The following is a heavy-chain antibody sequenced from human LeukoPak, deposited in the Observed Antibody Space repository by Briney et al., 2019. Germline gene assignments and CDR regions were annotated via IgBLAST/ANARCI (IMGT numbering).Heavy chain of an antibody. D-gene: IGHD3-22*01. CDR2: IYYSGST. J-gene: IGHJ3*02. V-gene: IGHV4-39*01. CDR3: ARRNPYYDSSGYYLADAFDI. Sequence: SETLSLTCTVSGGSISSSSYYWGWIRQPPGKGLEWIGSIYYSGSTYYNPSLKSRVTISVDTSKNQFSPKLSSVTAADTAVYYCARRNPYYDSSGYYLADAFDIWGQGTMVTVSS. CDR1: GGSISSSSYY.